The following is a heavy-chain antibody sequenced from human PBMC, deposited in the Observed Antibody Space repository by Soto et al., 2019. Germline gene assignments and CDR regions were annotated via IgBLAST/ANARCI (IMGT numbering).Heavy chain of an antibody. CDR2: VIPILGQA. CDR3: ARIGAVGAPPGTDF. CDR1: GGTFSSYV. Sequence: QLVQSGAEVKKPGSSVKISCKASGGTFSSYVISWLRQAPGQGLEWMGGVIPILGQAYYAPNLQGRVTITSDVSTITAYMTLKRFTSADAAVYFCARIGAVGAPPGTDFWGQGTLVTVSS. V-gene: IGHV1-69*01. J-gene: IGHJ4*02. D-gene: IGHD1-26*01.